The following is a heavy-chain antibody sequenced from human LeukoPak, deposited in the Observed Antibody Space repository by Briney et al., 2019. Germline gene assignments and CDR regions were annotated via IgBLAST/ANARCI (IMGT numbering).Heavy chain of an antibody. Sequence: SETLSLTCTVSGGSIRSFDNYWVWIRQPPGKGLEWIGGIHYNGNTYYYPSLKSRVTISVDTSKNQFSLRLSSVTAADTAVYYCARDYRTGFDYWGQGTLVTVSS. J-gene: IGHJ4*02. CDR2: IHYNGNT. D-gene: IGHD7-27*01. CDR3: ARDYRTGFDY. CDR1: GGSIRSFDNY. V-gene: IGHV4-39*07.